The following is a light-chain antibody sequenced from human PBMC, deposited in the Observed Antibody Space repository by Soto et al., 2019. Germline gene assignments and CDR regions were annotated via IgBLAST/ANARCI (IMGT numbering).Light chain of an antibody. J-gene: IGLJ3*02. V-gene: IGLV1-44*01. CDR3: AAWDDSLNGPV. CDR1: SSNIGSHS. Sequence: QSVLTQPPSASGTPGPTVTISCSGSSSNIGSHSVNWYQQLPGTAPKLIIYKNNQRPSGVPDRFSDSKSGTSASLAISGLQSGDEADYYCAAWDDSLNGPVFGGGTKVTVL. CDR2: KNN.